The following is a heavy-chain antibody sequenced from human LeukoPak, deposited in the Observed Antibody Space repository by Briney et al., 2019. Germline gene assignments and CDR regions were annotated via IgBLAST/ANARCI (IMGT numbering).Heavy chain of an antibody. D-gene: IGHD1-26*01. CDR3: ARFASGSYQFDAFDI. Sequence: PSETLSLTCTVSGGSISSYYWSWIRQPPGRGLEWIGYIYYSGSTNYNPSLKSRVTISVDTSKNQFSLKLSSVTATDTAVYYCARFASGSYQFDAFDIWGQGTMVTVSS. CDR1: GGSISSYY. J-gene: IGHJ3*02. CDR2: IYYSGST. V-gene: IGHV4-59*01.